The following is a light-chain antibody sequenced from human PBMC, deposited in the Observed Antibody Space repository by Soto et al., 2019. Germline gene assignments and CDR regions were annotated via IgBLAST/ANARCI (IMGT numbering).Light chain of an antibody. V-gene: IGLV2-14*01. CDR2: DVS. CDR1: SSDVGGYNY. J-gene: IGLJ2*01. CDR3: SSYTSSIKVV. Sequence: QSALTQPASVSGSPGQSITISWTGTSSDVGGYNYVSWYQQHPGKAPKLMIYDVSNRPSGVSNRLSGSKSGNTASLTISGLQAEDEADYYCSSYTSSIKVVFGGGTKLTVL.